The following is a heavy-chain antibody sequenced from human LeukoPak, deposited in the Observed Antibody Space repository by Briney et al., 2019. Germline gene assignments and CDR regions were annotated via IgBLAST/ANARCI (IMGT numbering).Heavy chain of an antibody. CDR3: ARPDYYYYYMDV. Sequence: GASVKVSCKASGYTFTSYDINWVRQATGQGLEWMGWMNPNSGNTGYAQKFQGRVTMTRNTSISTAYMELSSLRSEDTAVYYCARPDYYYYYMDVWGKGTTVTVSS. CDR1: GYTFTSYD. V-gene: IGHV1-8*01. CDR2: MNPNSGNT. J-gene: IGHJ6*03.